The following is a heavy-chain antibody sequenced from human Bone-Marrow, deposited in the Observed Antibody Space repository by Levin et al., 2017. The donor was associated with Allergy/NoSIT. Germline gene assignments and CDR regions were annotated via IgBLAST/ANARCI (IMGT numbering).Heavy chain of an antibody. Sequence: GGSLRLSCAASGFTFSSYAMSWVRQAPGKGLEWVSAISGSGGSTYYADSVKGRFTISRDNSKNTLYLQMNSLRAEDTAVYYCAKHTFSSQTWIQLWFGYFDYWGQGTLVTVSS. CDR2: ISGSGGST. J-gene: IGHJ4*02. D-gene: IGHD5-18*01. CDR3: AKHTFSSQTWIQLWFGYFDY. CDR1: GFTFSSYA. V-gene: IGHV3-23*01.